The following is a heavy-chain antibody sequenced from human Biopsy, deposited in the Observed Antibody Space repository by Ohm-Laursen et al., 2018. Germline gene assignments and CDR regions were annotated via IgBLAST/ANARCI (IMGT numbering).Heavy chain of an antibody. CDR3: ARATNSTGWPYYYFYGMDV. V-gene: IGHV4-59*07. CDR1: GGSISSDY. J-gene: IGHJ6*02. Sequence: SDTLSFTCTVSGGSISSDYWSWIRQTPGKGLEWIGYIYYSGSTNYNPSLKSRVTISVDTSKNQFSLRLNSVTAADPAVYYCARATNSTGWPYYYFYGMDVWGQGTTVTVSS. CDR2: IYYSGST. D-gene: IGHD2/OR15-2a*01.